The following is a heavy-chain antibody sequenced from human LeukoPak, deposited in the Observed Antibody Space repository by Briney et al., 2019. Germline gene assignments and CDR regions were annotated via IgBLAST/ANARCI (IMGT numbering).Heavy chain of an antibody. V-gene: IGHV3-7*01. CDR3: ARERKTYYYDSSGYGPDAFDI. CDR2: IKKDGSEK. J-gene: IGHJ3*02. CDR1: GFTFSSYW. D-gene: IGHD3-22*01. Sequence: GGSLRLSCAASGFTFSSYWMSWVRQAPGKGLEWVANIKKDGSEKHYVDSVKGRFTISRDNAKNSLYLQMNSLRAEDTAVYYCARERKTYYYDSSGYGPDAFDIWGQGTMVTVSS.